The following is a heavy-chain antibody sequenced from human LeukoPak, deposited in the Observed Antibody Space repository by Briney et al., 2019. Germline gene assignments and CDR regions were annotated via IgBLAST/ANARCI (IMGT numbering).Heavy chain of an antibody. CDR3: ARSHCSSTSCLVGYYYYYYMDV. CDR1: GGSISSYY. J-gene: IGHJ6*03. Sequence: SETLSLTCTVSGGSISSYYWSWIRQPAGKGLEWIGRIYTSGSTNYNPSLKSRVTISVDTSKNQFSLKLSSVTAADTAVYYCARSHCSSTSCLVGYYYYYYMDVWGKGTTVTVSS. D-gene: IGHD2-2*01. V-gene: IGHV4-4*07. CDR2: IYTSGST.